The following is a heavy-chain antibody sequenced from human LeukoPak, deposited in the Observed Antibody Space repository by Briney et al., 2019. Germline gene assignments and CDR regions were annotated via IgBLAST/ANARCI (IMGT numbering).Heavy chain of an antibody. D-gene: IGHD3-10*01. CDR3: AGDPYGSGSNWFDP. CDR2: IYYSGST. J-gene: IGHJ5*02. CDR1: GGSFSGYY. Sequence: SETLSLTCAVYGGSFSGYYWSWIRQHPGKGLEWIGYIYYSGSTYYNPSLKSRVTISVDTSKNQFSLKLSSVTAADTAVYYCAGDPYGSGSNWFDPWGQGTLVTVSS. V-gene: IGHV4-31*11.